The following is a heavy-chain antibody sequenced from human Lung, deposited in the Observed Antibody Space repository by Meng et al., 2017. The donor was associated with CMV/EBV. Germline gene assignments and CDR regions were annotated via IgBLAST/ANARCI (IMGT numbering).Heavy chain of an antibody. Sequence: QLHLLTSGPEGKKPGASVRVSCKAADYTFGSYGICWVRQAPGQGLEWMGWFVNYVDTYPAPKFQGRVTMTTDTHTNTAFMELRSLTSDDTAVYYCASGTPGRSYCDYWGQGTLVTVSS. V-gene: IGHV1-18*01. CDR1: DYTFGSYG. J-gene: IGHJ4*02. D-gene: IGHD2-15*01. CDR3: ASGTPGRSYCDY. CDR2: FVNYVDT.